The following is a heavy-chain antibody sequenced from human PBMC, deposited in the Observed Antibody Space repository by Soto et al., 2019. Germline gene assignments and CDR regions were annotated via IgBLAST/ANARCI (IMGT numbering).Heavy chain of an antibody. V-gene: IGHV3-23*01. CDR2: ISGSGAYT. CDR3: AKYGCSSTACQCDY. CDR1: GFTFSSNS. Sequence: GGSLRLSCTASGFTFSSNSMTWVRQAQGKGLEWVSAISGSGAYTYYANSVKGRFTISRDNSKNTLYLQLNSLRAEDTAVYYCAKYGCSSTACQCDYWGQGTRVTVSS. D-gene: IGHD2-2*01. J-gene: IGHJ4*02.